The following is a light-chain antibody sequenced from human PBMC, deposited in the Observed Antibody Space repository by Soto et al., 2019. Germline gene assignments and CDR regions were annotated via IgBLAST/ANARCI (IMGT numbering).Light chain of an antibody. CDR1: QSVSSN. CDR3: QQYSKWPLT. CDR2: GAS. V-gene: IGKV3-15*01. Sequence: EIVMTQSPATLSVSPGERATISCRASQSVSSNLAWYQQKPGQAPRLLIYGASTRAAETPARFSGSGSETEFTLTISSLQSEDFAVYYCQQYSKWPLTFGGGTKVDIK. J-gene: IGKJ4*01.